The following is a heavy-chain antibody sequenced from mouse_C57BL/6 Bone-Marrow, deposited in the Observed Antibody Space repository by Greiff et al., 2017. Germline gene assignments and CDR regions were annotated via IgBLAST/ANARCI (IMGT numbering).Heavy chain of an antibody. D-gene: IGHD1-1*01. CDR1: GYSITSGYD. CDR3: AREPLLCDGSSNWYFDV. Sequence: EVKLMESGPGMVKPSQSLSLTCTLTGYSITSGYDWHWIRHFPGNKLEWMGYISYSGSTNYNPSLKSRISITHDTSKNLFFLKLNSVTTEDTATXYCAREPLLCDGSSNWYFDVWGTGATDTGSS. CDR2: ISYSGST. V-gene: IGHV3-1*01. J-gene: IGHJ1*03.